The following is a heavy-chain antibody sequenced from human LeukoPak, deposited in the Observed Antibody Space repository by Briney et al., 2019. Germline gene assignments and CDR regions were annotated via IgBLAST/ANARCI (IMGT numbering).Heavy chain of an antibody. CDR2: IKQDGREK. J-gene: IGHJ4*02. CDR1: GFTFNNYW. Sequence: AGGSLRLSCAASGFTFNNYWMTWVRQAPGKGLEWAANIKQDGREKYYVDSVKGRFTIYRDNAKNSLYLQMNSLRAEDTAVYYCARGDDYGDYKDHYFDYWGQGTLVTVSS. CDR3: ARGDDYGDYKDHYFDY. D-gene: IGHD4-17*01. V-gene: IGHV3-7*01.